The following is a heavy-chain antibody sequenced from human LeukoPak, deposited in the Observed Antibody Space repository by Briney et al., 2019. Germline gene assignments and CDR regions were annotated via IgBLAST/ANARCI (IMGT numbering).Heavy chain of an antibody. Sequence: PGRSLRLSCAASGFTFSSYGMHWVRQAPGKGLEWVAVMSYDGSNKYYADSVKGRFTISRDNSKNTLYLQMNSLRAEDTAVYYCAKGGIVATIRMLSWIEAYYFDYWGQGTLVTVSS. V-gene: IGHV3-30*18. CDR2: MSYDGSNK. D-gene: IGHD5-12*01. CDR3: AKGGIVATIRMLSWIEAYYFDY. CDR1: GFTFSSYG. J-gene: IGHJ4*02.